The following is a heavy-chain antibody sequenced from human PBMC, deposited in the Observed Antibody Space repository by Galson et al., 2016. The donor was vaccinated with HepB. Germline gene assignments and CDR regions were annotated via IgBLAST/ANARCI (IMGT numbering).Heavy chain of an antibody. CDR3: AKGIYIYHADHYLDY. CDR2: ISYDGSDQ. V-gene: IGHV3-30*18. CDR1: GFTFSTFG. J-gene: IGHJ4*02. Sequence: SLRLSCAASGFTFSTFGMHWVRQAPGKGLEWVGVISYDGSDQYYADSVKARFTISRDNSRNTLYLQMNSLRAEDTAVYYCAKGIYIYHADHYLDYWGRGTLVTVSS. D-gene: IGHD2-2*02.